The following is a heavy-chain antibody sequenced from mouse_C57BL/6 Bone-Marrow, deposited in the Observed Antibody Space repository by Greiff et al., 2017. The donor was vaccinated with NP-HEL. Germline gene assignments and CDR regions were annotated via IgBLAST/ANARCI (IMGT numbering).Heavy chain of an antibody. CDR3: ARRGYYDVGDYAMDY. J-gene: IGHJ4*01. CDR1: GYTFTSYW. CDR2: IDPSDSYT. V-gene: IGHV1-69*01. Sequence: VKLMESGAELVMPGASVKLSCKASGYTFTSYWMHWVKQRPGQGLEWIGEIDPSDSYTNYNQKFKGKSTLTVDKSSSTAYMQLSSLTSEDSAVYYCARRGYYDVGDYAMDYWGQGTSVTVSS. D-gene: IGHD2-4*01.